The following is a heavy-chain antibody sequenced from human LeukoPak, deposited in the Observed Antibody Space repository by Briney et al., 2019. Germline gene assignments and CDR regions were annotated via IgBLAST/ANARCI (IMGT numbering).Heavy chain of an antibody. V-gene: IGHV5-51*01. CDR2: IYPGDSAT. CDR1: GYRFTSYW. Sequence: GECLKISCKGSGYRFTSYWSGWGRPMPGKGLEWMGIIYPGDSATRYSPSIQGQVTISADKSISTAYLQWSSLKASDTAMYYCARHGPSSSSWGDIEYWGQGTLVTVSS. D-gene: IGHD6-13*01. CDR3: ARHGPSSSSWGDIEY. J-gene: IGHJ4*02.